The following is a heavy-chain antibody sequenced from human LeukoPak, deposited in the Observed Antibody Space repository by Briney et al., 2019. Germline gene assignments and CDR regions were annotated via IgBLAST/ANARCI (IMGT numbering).Heavy chain of an antibody. Sequence: SETLSLTCTVSGDSFSSSPYYWGWIRQPPGKGLEWIGTIYHSGSTYYNPSLKSRVTISVDTSENQFSLKLSSVTAADTAVYFCARASWRQLWLLDYWGQGTLVTVSS. CDR2: IYHSGST. CDR1: GDSFSSSPYY. CDR3: ARASWRQLWLLDY. D-gene: IGHD5-18*01. V-gene: IGHV4-39*01. J-gene: IGHJ4*02.